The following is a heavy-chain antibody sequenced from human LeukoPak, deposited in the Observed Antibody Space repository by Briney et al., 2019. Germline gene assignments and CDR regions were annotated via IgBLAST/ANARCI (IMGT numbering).Heavy chain of an antibody. Sequence: PGGSLRLSCAASGFTFSDYYMSWIRQAPGKGLEWVSYISSSGSTIYYADSVKGRFTISRDNAKNSLYLQMNSLRAEDTAVYYCARDSATVTSTSSWFDPWGQGTLVTVSS. CDR1: GFTFSDYY. V-gene: IGHV3-11*04. D-gene: IGHD4-17*01. CDR2: ISSSGSTI. J-gene: IGHJ5*02. CDR3: ARDSATVTSTSSWFDP.